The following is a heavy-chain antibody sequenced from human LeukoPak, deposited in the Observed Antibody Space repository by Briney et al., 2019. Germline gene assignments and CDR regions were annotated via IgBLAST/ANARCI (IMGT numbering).Heavy chain of an antibody. V-gene: IGHV3-64*01. Sequence: PGGSLRLSCAASGFTFSSYAMHWVRQAPGKGLEYVSAISSNGGSTYYANSVKGRFTISRDNSKNTLYLQMGSLRAEDMAVYYCARGSGPILYYFDYWGQGTLVTVSS. CDR3: ARGSGPILYYFDY. CDR1: GFTFSSYA. J-gene: IGHJ4*02. CDR2: ISSNGGST. D-gene: IGHD3-3*01.